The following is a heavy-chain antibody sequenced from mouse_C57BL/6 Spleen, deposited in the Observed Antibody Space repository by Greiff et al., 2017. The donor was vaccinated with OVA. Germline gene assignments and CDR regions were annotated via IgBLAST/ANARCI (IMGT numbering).Heavy chain of an antibody. CDR3: ARKSDVYYDYFDY. J-gene: IGHJ2*01. V-gene: IGHV1-18*01. Sequence: EVQLVESGPELVKPGASVKIPCKASGYTFTDYNMDWVKQSHGKSLEWIGDINPNNGGTIYNQKFKGKATLTVDKSSSTAYMELRSLTSQDTAVYYCARKSDVYYDYFDYWGQGTTLTVSS. CDR2: INPNNGGT. D-gene: IGHD2-3*01. CDR1: GYTFTDYN.